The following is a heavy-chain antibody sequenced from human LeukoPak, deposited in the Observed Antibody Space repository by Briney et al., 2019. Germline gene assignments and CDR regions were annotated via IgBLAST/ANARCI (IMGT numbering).Heavy chain of an antibody. J-gene: IGHJ1*01. D-gene: IGHD6-19*01. V-gene: IGHV1-18*01. CDR2: ISAYNGNT. Sequence: ASVKVSCKASGYTFTSYGISWVRQAPGQGLEWMGWISAYNGNTNYAQKLQGRVTMTTDTSTSTAYMELRSLRSDDTAVYYCARAYSSGWPAEYFQHWGQGTLVTVSS. CDR1: GYTFTSYG. CDR3: ARAYSSGWPAEYFQH.